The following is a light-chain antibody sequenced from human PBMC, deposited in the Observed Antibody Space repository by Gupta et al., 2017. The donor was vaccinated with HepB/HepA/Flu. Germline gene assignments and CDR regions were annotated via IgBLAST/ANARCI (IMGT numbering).Light chain of an antibody. CDR1: QSLLHDTGYNY. CDR2: VGS. J-gene: IGKJ4*01. Sequence: DIVMIQSRLSLSVTPGEPASRSCRSSQSLLHDTGYNYLDWYLQKPGQSPQLLVYVGSKGAFGVRNRFSGSGSGTDFALKCRGEEAEDVGGYYGMQDRRNLTLGGGTRLEIK. CDR3: MQDRRNLT. V-gene: IGKV2-28*01.